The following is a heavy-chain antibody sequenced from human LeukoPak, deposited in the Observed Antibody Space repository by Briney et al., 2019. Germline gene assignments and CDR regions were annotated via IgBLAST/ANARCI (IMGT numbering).Heavy chain of an antibody. J-gene: IGHJ4*02. Sequence: GGSLRLFCAASGFTFSSYGMHWVRQAPGKGLEWVAVIWYDGSNIHYAVSVKGRFTISRDNSKNTLYLQMISLRAEDTAVYYCARDSGSTHFDYWGQGTLVTVSS. CDR1: GFTFSSYG. D-gene: IGHD6-25*01. V-gene: IGHV3-33*01. CDR3: ARDSGSTHFDY. CDR2: IWYDGSNI.